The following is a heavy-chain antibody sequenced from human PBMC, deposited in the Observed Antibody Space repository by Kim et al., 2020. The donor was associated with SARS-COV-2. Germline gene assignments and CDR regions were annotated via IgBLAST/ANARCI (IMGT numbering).Heavy chain of an antibody. V-gene: IGHV4-39*01. CDR2: T. J-gene: IGHJ4*02. CDR3: ARRGSGWYIDY. D-gene: IGHD6-19*01. Sequence: THDTPSLKSRVTNSVDTSENQCSLKLNSVTAADTAVYYCARRGSGWYIDYWGQGILVTVSS.